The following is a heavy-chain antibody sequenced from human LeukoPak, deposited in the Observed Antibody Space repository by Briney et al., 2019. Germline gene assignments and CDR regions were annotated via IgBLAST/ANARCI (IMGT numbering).Heavy chain of an antibody. CDR2: IYYSGST. Sequence: KPSETLSLTCTVSGGSISSYYWSWIRQPPGKGLEWIGYIYYSGSTNYNPSLKSRVTISVETSKNQFSLKLSSVTAADTAVYYCARVYDTKWSAAFDIWGQGTMVTVSS. V-gene: IGHV4-59*12. D-gene: IGHD3-22*01. J-gene: IGHJ3*02. CDR1: GGSISSYY. CDR3: ARVYDTKWSAAFDI.